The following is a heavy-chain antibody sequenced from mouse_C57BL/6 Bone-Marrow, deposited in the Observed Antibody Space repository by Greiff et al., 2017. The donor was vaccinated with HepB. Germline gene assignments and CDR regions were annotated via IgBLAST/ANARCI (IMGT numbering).Heavy chain of an antibody. Sequence: VQLKESGGDLVKPGGSLKLSCAASGFTFSSYGMSWVRQTPDKRLEWVATISSGGSYTYYPDSVKGRFTISRDNAKNTLYLQMSSLKSEDTAMYYCARRGSSGYLYYFDYWGQGTTLTVSS. V-gene: IGHV5-6*01. D-gene: IGHD3-2*02. CDR2: ISSGGSYT. J-gene: IGHJ2*01. CDR3: ARRGSSGYLYYFDY. CDR1: GFTFSSYG.